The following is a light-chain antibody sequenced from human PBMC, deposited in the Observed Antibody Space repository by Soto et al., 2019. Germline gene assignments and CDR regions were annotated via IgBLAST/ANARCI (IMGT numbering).Light chain of an antibody. J-gene: IGKJ1*01. Sequence: DLQMTQSPSTLSASVGDRLTITCRASQSISSWLAWYQQKPGKAPKLLIFDASSLESGVPSRFSGSGSGTEFTLTISSLQPDDFATYYCQQYNSYSKTFGQGTKVDIK. V-gene: IGKV1-5*01. CDR1: QSISSW. CDR3: QQYNSYSKT. CDR2: DAS.